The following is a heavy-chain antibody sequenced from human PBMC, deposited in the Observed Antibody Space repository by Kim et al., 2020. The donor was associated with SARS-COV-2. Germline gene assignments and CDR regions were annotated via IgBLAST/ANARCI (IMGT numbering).Heavy chain of an antibody. V-gene: IGHV3-23*01. Sequence: ADSADCCRGRFIISRDSSKNTLYLQMSSVTAEDSAVYYCARVFYVIDYWGQGTQVTVSS. D-gene: IGHD3-10*02. CDR3: ARVFYVIDY. J-gene: IGHJ4*02. CDR2: A.